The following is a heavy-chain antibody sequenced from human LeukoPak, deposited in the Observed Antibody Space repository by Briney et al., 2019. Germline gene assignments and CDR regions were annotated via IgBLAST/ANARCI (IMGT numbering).Heavy chain of an antibody. D-gene: IGHD1-14*01. Sequence: GGSLRLSCAASGFTFSSYAMHWVRQAPGQGLEWMGIFNPAGGRTSFAQKFQGRVTITRDTSTNTLYMELSSLRSEDTAVYYCARDQAAITTPLAWSFALWGRGTLVTVSS. CDR1: GFTFSSYA. J-gene: IGHJ2*01. V-gene: IGHV1-46*01. CDR3: ARDQAAITTPLAWSFAL. CDR2: FNPAGGRT.